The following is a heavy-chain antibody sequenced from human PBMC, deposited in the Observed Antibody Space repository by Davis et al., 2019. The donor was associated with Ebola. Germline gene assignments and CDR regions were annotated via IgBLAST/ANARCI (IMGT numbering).Heavy chain of an antibody. Sequence: ASSVKVSCKASGYTFTSYYMHWVRQAPGQGLEWMGIINPSGGSTSYAQKFQGRVTMTRDTSTSTVYMEMSSLRSEDTAVYYCARERSSGWYGLSSRGMDVWGQGTTVTVSS. CDR3: ARERSSGWYGLSSRGMDV. V-gene: IGHV1-46*01. CDR2: INPSGGST. D-gene: IGHD6-19*01. CDR1: GYTFTSYY. J-gene: IGHJ6*02.